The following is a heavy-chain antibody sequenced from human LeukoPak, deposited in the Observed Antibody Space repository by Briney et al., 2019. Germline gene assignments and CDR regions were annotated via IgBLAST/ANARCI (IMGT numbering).Heavy chain of an antibody. CDR3: ARDSSVANNYYFDY. CDR2: IYGRGRT. Sequence: GGSLRLSCAASGFTVSDNYMSWVRQAPGKGLEWVSLIYGRGRTFYTDSVKGRFTISRDNSNNTLYLQMNSLRAEDTAAYFCARDSSVANNYYFDYWGQGTLVTVSS. J-gene: IGHJ4*02. D-gene: IGHD1/OR15-1a*01. V-gene: IGHV3-66*01. CDR1: GFTVSDNY.